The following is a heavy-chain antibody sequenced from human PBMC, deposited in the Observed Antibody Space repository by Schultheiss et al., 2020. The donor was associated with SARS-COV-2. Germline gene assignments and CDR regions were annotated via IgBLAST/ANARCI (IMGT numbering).Heavy chain of an antibody. CDR2: ISASGDYT. Sequence: GGSLRLSCAASGFTFSSYAMSWVRQAPGKGLEWVSAISASGDYTYYADSVKGRFTISRDDSKNTLYLQMNSLRAEDTAVYYCAKFLDDPYSSTWFYFDYWGQGTLVTVSS. V-gene: IGHV3-23*01. CDR1: GFTFSSYA. CDR3: AKFLDDPYSSTWFYFDY. J-gene: IGHJ4*02. D-gene: IGHD6-13*01.